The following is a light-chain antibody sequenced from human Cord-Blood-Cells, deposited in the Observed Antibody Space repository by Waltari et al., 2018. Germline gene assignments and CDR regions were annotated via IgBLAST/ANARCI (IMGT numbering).Light chain of an antibody. CDR3: SSYTSSSTLYV. V-gene: IGLV2-14*01. CDR2: DVR. Sequence: QSALTQPASVSGSPGQSITISCPGTSSDVGGYNYVSWYQQHPGKATKLLIYDVRNRPSGVSNRCSGSKSGNTASLTISGLQAEDEADYYCSSYTSSSTLYVFGTGTKVTVL. CDR1: SSDVGGYNY. J-gene: IGLJ1*01.